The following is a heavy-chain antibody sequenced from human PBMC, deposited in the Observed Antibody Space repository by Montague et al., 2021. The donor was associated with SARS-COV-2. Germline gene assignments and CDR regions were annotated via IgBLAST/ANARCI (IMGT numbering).Heavy chain of an antibody. D-gene: IGHD2/OR15-2a*01. J-gene: IGHJ4*02. CDR1: GGSISSYY. CDR3: ARDLPPSRPRNPV. CDR2: IYYSGST. V-gene: IGHV4-59*01. Sequence: SETLSPTCTVSGGSISSYYWSWIRQPPGKGLEWIGYIYYSGSTNYNPSLKSRVTISVDTSKNQFSLRLSSVTAADTAVYYCARDLPPSRPRNPVWGQGTLVTVSS.